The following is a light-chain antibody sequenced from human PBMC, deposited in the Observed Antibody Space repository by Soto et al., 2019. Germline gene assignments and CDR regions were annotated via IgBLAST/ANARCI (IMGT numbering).Light chain of an antibody. Sequence: IVFTQSPATLSLSPGERATPSCRASQNINRYLAWYHQKPGQPPRLLIYDASTRATGIPARFSGSGSGTDFTLTISSLEPEDFAVYYCQQRSNWPITFGQGTRLEIK. J-gene: IGKJ5*01. CDR3: QQRSNWPIT. CDR1: QNINRY. CDR2: DAS. V-gene: IGKV3-11*01.